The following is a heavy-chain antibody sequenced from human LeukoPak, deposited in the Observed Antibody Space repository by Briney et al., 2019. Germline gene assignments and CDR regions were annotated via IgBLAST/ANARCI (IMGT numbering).Heavy chain of an antibody. D-gene: IGHD3-9*01. CDR1: GGSISSGDYY. Sequence: SETLSLTCTVSGGSISSGDYYWSWIRQPPGKGLEWIGYIYYSGSTYYNPSLKSRVTISVDTSKNQFSLKLSSVTAADTAVYYCDRAYYDILTGYGPDAFDIWGQGTMVTVSS. J-gene: IGHJ3*02. CDR3: DRAYYDILTGYGPDAFDI. CDR2: IYYSGST. V-gene: IGHV4-30-4*01.